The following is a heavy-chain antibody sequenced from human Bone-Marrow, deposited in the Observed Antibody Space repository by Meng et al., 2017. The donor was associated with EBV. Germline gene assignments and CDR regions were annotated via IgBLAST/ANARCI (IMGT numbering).Heavy chain of an antibody. V-gene: IGHV4-34*01. Sequence: PRRQWGAGLLKPSETLSPTCAFYGGSLSGYYWSWIRQPPGKGLEWIGEINNSGSTNYNPSLKSRVTISVDTSKNQFSLKLSSVTAADTAVYYCASRGVRSSGYYYAFDYWGQGTLVTVSS. CDR2: INNSGST. J-gene: IGHJ4*02. D-gene: IGHD3-22*01. CDR1: GGSLSGYY. CDR3: ASRGVRSSGYYYAFDY.